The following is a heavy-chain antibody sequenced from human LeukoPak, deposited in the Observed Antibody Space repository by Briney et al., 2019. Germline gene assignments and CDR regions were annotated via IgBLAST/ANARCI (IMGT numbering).Heavy chain of an antibody. CDR3: ARSVAYYFDY. CDR1: GFTFNNYW. J-gene: IGHJ4*02. Sequence: GGSLRLSCAASGFTFNNYWMHWVRQAPGKGLEWVSYISSSGSTIYYADSVKGRFTISRDNANNSLYLQMNSLRAEDTAVYYCARSVAYYFDYWGQGTLVTVSS. D-gene: IGHD2-15*01. CDR2: ISSSGSTI. V-gene: IGHV3-11*04.